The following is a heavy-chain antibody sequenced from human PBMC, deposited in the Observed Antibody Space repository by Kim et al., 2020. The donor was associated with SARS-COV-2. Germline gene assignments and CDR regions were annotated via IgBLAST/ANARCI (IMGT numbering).Heavy chain of an antibody. CDR3: ARHGSSPTDRTYHPYYYYYGMDV. CDR2: IYYSGST. J-gene: IGHJ6*02. V-gene: IGHV4-39*01. Sequence: SETLSLTCTVSGGSISSSSYYWGWIRQPPGKGLEWIGSIYYSGSTYYNPSLKSRVTISVDTSKNQFSLKLSSVTAADTAVYYCARHGSSPTDRTYHPYYYYYGMDVWGQGTTVTVSS. D-gene: IGHD6-6*01. CDR1: GGSISSSSYY.